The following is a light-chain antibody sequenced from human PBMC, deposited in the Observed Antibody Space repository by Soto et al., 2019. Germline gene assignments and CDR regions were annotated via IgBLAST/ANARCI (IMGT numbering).Light chain of an antibody. CDR1: SSDIGGHNY. J-gene: IGLJ2*01. CDR2: EVT. Sequence: QSALTQPASVSGSPGQSIPVSCTGTSSDIGGHNYVSWSQQHPGKVPKLIIYEVTNRPSGVSTRFSGSKSGNTASLTVSGLQAEDEADYYCSSYTTTSTVVFGGGTQLTVL. CDR3: SSYTTTSTVV. V-gene: IGLV2-14*01.